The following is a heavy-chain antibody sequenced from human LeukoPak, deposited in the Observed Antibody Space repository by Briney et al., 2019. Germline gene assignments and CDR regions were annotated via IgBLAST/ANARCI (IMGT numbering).Heavy chain of an antibody. V-gene: IGHV3-7*03. Sequence: PGGSLRLSCAASGFTFSSYWMSWVRQAPGKGLEWVANIKQDGSEKYYVDSVKGRFTISRDNAKNSLYLQMNSLRAEDTAVYYCARDRSSSWHDSYYYYGMDVWGQGTTVTVSS. J-gene: IGHJ6*02. CDR1: GFTFSSYW. D-gene: IGHD6-13*01. CDR2: IKQDGSEK. CDR3: ARDRSSSWHDSYYYYGMDV.